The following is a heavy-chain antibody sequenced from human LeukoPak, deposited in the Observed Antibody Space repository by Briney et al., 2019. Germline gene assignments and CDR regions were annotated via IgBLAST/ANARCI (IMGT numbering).Heavy chain of an antibody. CDR2: ISGTGGST. V-gene: IGHV3-23*01. CDR3: AKEGKTRNWNYYQAKPVY. CDR1: GFTFSTYS. Sequence: GGSLRLSCAASGFTFSTYSMHWVRQAPGKGLEWVSSISGTGGSTYYADSVKGRFTISRDNYKNTLYLQMNSLRGEDTAVYYCAKEGKTRNWNYYQAKPVYWGQGTLVTVSS. J-gene: IGHJ4*02. D-gene: IGHD1-7*01.